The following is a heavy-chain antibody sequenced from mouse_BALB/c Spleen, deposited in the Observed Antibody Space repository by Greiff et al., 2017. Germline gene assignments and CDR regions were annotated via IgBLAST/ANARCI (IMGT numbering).Heavy chain of an antibody. CDR2: IDTSDSYT. CDR1: GYTFTDYW. V-gene: IGHV1-69*01. D-gene: IGHD3-2*01. J-gene: IGHJ2*01. CDR3: ARSRETARATHDFDY. Sequence: VQLQQSGAELVMPGASVKMSCKASGYTFTDYWMHWVKQRPGQGLEWIGAIDTSDSYTSYNQKFKGKATLTVDESSSTAYMQLSSLTSEDSAVYYCARSRETARATHDFDYWGQGTTLTVSS.